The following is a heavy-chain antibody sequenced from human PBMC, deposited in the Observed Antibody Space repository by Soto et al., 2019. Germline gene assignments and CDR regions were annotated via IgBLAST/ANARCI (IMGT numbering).Heavy chain of an antibody. J-gene: IGHJ5*02. V-gene: IGHV3-48*03. CDR2: ISSSGSTI. CDR1: GFTFSSYE. Sequence: GGSLRLSCAASGFTFSSYEMNWVRQAPGKGLEWVSYISSSGSTIYYADSVKGRFTISRDNAKNSLYLQMNSLRAEDTAVYYCARDTIAARGTNWFDPWGQGTLVTV. D-gene: IGHD6-6*01. CDR3: ARDTIAARGTNWFDP.